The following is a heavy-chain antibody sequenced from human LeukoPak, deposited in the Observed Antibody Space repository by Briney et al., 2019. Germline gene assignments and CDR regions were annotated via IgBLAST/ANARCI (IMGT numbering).Heavy chain of an antibody. J-gene: IGHJ4*02. Sequence: GGSLRLSCAASGFTFSSYAMSWVRQAPGKGLEWVSVISGSGGSTYYADSVKGRFTISRDNSKNTLYLQMNSLRAEDTAVYYCAKDRGLLGYCSGTSCYFDYWGQGTLVTVSS. D-gene: IGHD2-2*01. V-gene: IGHV3-23*01. CDR3: AKDRGLLGYCSGTSCYFDY. CDR1: GFTFSSYA. CDR2: ISGSGGST.